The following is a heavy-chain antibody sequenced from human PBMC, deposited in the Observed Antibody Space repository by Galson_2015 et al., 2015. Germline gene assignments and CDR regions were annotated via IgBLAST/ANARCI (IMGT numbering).Heavy chain of an antibody. Sequence: QSGAEVKKPGASVKVSCKASGYTFTSYGISWVRQAPGQGLEWMGWISAYNGNTNYAQKLQGRVTMTTDTSTSTAYMELRSLRSDDTAVYYCARDTSDEYFDWLLSLWGQGTLVTVSS. J-gene: IGHJ4*02. V-gene: IGHV1-18*04. D-gene: IGHD3-9*01. CDR2: ISAYNGNT. CDR3: ARDTSDEYFDWLLSL. CDR1: GYTFTSYG.